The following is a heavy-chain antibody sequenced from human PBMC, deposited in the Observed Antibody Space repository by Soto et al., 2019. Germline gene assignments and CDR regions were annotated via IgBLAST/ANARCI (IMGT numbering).Heavy chain of an antibody. CDR1: GGSISGYY. Sequence: SETLSLTCIVSGGSISGYYWSWIRQPAGKELEWIGRIYSDGTTNYNPSLKGRGTMSVDTSKKQISLKLTSVAAADTAMYYCARDRGYRSGSFGSWGQGVLVTVSS. D-gene: IGHD5-18*01. V-gene: IGHV4-4*07. CDR3: ARDRGYRSGSFGS. J-gene: IGHJ5*02. CDR2: IYSDGTT.